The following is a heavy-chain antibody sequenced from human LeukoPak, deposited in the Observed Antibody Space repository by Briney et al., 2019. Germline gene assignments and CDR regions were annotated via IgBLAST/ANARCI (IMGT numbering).Heavy chain of an antibody. CDR1: GFTFSRYW. J-gene: IGHJ4*02. D-gene: IGHD1-26*01. Sequence: GGSLRLSCAASGFTFSRYWMSWVRQAPGKGLEWVANIKEDGSEKYYVDSVKGRFTISRDNAKNSLYLQMNSLRVEDTAVYYCAREEYSGSYQEYYFDYWGQGTLVTVSS. CDR2: IKEDGSEK. V-gene: IGHV3-7*01. CDR3: AREEYSGSYQEYYFDY.